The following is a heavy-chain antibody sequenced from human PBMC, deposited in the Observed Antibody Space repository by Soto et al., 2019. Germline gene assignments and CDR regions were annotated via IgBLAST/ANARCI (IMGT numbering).Heavy chain of an antibody. CDR2: IPYDGSYK. CDR3: ATLNYGGDDC. V-gene: IGHV3-30*03. CDR1: GLTFSSYG. Sequence: QVQLVESGGGVVQPGRSVRLSCAASGLTFSSYGMHWVRQAPGKGLECVAIIPYDGSYKYYVDSVKGRFTISRDNSKNTLYLQMDSLRAEDTAVYHCATLNYGGDDCWGQGPLVTVSS. J-gene: IGHJ4*02. D-gene: IGHD4-17*01.